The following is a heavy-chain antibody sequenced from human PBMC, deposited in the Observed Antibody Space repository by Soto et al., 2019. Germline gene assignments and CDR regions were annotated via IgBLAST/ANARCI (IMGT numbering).Heavy chain of an antibody. D-gene: IGHD3-10*01. CDR1: GYTFTSYG. V-gene: IGHV1-18*01. CDR3: ARDSPRGFGELYAVFP. Sequence: QVQLVQSGAEVKKPGASVKVSCKASGYTFTSYGISWVRQAPGQGLEWMGWISAYNGNTNYAQKLQGRVTMTTDTXTXXAYMELRSLRSDDTAVYYCARDSPRGFGELYAVFPWGQGTLVTVSS. J-gene: IGHJ5*02. CDR2: ISAYNGNT.